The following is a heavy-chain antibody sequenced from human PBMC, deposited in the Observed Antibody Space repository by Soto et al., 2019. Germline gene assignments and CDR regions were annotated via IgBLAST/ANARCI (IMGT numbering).Heavy chain of an antibody. J-gene: IGHJ3*02. V-gene: IGHV1-69*12. Sequence: VQLVQSGAEVKKPGSSVKVSCKASGGTFSSYAISWVRQAPGQGLEWMGGIIPIFGTANYAQKLQGRVTITAGESTSTADMEVSSLRSEDTAVYYCARRHFYDRSGYSYAFDIWGQGTMVTVSS. CDR1: GGTFSSYA. CDR2: IIPIFGTA. D-gene: IGHD3-22*01. CDR3: ARRHFYDRSGYSYAFDI.